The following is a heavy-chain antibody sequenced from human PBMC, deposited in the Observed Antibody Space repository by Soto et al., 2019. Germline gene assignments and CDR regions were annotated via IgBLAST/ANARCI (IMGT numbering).Heavy chain of an antibody. CDR2: IYYGAST. V-gene: IGHV4-31*03. Sequence: QVQLQESGPGVVKPSQTLSLTCIVSGGSISSGNYYWRWIRQHPGKGLEWIGYIYYGASTYYNPSLKSRVTISVDTSENHFSLKLTSVTAADTAVYYCARRLGTTRSFEFWGLGTLVTVSS. CDR1: GGSISSGNYY. CDR3: ARRLGTTRSFEF. D-gene: IGHD7-27*01. J-gene: IGHJ4*02.